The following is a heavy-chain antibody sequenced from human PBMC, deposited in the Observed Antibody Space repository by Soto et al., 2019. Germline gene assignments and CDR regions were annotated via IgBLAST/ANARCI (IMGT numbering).Heavy chain of an antibody. J-gene: IGHJ4*02. CDR2: ISYDGSNK. CDR3: AKDTEYYGSGGFDY. D-gene: IGHD3-10*01. V-gene: IGHV3-30*18. CDR1: GFTFSSYG. Sequence: GGSLRLSCAASGFTFSSYGMHWVRQAPGKGLEWVAVISYDGSNKYYADSVKGRFTISRDNSKNTLYLQMNSPRAEDTAVYYCAKDTEYYGSGGFDYWGQGTLVTVSS.